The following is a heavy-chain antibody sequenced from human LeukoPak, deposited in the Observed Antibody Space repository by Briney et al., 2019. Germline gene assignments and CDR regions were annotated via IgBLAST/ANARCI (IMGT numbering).Heavy chain of an antibody. CDR3: AEGPINR. CDR1: GGSFSGYY. J-gene: IGHJ5*02. CDR2: INHSGST. Sequence: PSETLSLTCGVYGGSFSGYYWSWIRQPPGKGLEWIGEINHSGSTNYNPTLKSRVTISLDASKNQFSLKLSSVTAADTAVYYCAEGPINRWGQGTLVTLSS. D-gene: IGHD5-24*01. V-gene: IGHV4-34*01.